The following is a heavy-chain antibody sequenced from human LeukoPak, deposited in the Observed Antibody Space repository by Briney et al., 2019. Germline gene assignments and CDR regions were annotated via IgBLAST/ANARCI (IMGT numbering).Heavy chain of an antibody. V-gene: IGHV4-39*07. CDR3: ARGIMVRGVGDWFDP. D-gene: IGHD3-10*01. Sequence: SETLSLTWTVSGGSISSSSYYWGWIRQPPGKGLEWIGTIYYSGSTYYNPSLKSRVTISVDTSKNQFSLKLSSVTAADTAVYYCARGIMVRGVGDWFDPWGQGTLVTVSS. CDR1: GGSISSSSYY. CDR2: IYYSGST. J-gene: IGHJ5*02.